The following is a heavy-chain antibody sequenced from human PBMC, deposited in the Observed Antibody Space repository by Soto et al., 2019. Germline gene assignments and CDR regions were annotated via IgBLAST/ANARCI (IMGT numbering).Heavy chain of an antibody. D-gene: IGHD3-3*01. Sequence: GGSLRLSCEVSGLTFTDHWMTWVRQVPGKGLEWVANIKKDGSATDYVDSVKGRFTISRGNAKNSLFLQMTNLRAEDTAVYYCASRPPDDRYYGVFDYWGQGTLVTVSS. V-gene: IGHV3-7*03. CDR3: ASRPPDDRYYGVFDY. CDR2: IKKDGSAT. CDR1: GLTFTDHW. J-gene: IGHJ4*02.